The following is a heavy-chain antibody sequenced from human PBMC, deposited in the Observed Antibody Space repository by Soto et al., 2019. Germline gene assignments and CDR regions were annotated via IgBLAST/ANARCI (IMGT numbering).Heavy chain of an antibody. V-gene: IGHV4-34*01. CDR3: ARGYYYGSGSYYRRNWFDP. Sequence: PSETLSLTCAVYGRSFSGYYWSWIRQPPGKGLEWIGEINHSGSTNYNPSLKSRVTISVDTSKNQFSLKLSSVTAADTAVYYCARGYYYGSGSYYRRNWFDPWGQGTLVTVSS. CDR1: GRSFSGYY. CDR2: INHSGST. J-gene: IGHJ5*02. D-gene: IGHD3-10*01.